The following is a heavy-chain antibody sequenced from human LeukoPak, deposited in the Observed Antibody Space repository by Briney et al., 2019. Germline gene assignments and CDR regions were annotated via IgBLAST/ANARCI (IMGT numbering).Heavy chain of an antibody. D-gene: IGHD6-13*01. Sequence: PSETLSLTCAVYGGSFSGYYWSWIRQPPGKGLEGIGEINHSGSTNYNPSLKSRVTISVDTSKNQFSLKLSSVTAADTAVYYCARIPGIAAAGTQYYYYGMDVWGQGTTVTVSS. CDR2: INHSGST. J-gene: IGHJ6*02. CDR1: GGSFSGYY. V-gene: IGHV4-34*01. CDR3: ARIPGIAAAGTQYYYYGMDV.